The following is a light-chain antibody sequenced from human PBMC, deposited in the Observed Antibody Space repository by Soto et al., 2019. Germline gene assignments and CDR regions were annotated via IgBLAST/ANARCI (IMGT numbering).Light chain of an antibody. CDR2: SNN. Sequence: QSVLTQPPSASRTPGQRVTISCSGSSSNIGSNIVNWYQHLPGTAPKVLIYSNNQRPSGVTDRFSGSKSGTSASLAISGLLSEDDADYYCAAWDDSLSGYVFGTGTKLTVL. CDR3: AAWDDSLSGYV. CDR1: SSNIGSNI. V-gene: IGLV1-44*01. J-gene: IGLJ1*01.